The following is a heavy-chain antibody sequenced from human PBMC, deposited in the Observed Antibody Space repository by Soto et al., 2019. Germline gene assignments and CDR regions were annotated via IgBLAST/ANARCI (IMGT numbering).Heavy chain of an antibody. D-gene: IGHD1-1*01. V-gene: IGHV3-30*18. J-gene: IGHJ6*02. CDR3: AKDEDLEGPYGMDV. CDR2: ISYDGSNK. Sequence: QVQLVQSGGGVVQPGRSLRLSCAASRFTFSSYGMHWVRQAPGKGLEWVAFISYDGSNKYYADSVKGRFTISRDTSKIALYLQMNSLRAEDTAVDYCAKDEDLEGPYGMDVWGQGTTVTVSS. CDR1: RFTFSSYG.